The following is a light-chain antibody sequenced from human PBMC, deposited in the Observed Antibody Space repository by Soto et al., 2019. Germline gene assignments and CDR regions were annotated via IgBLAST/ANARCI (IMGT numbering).Light chain of an antibody. Sequence: QAVVTHPASVAGSPGQSITISCTGTSSDVGSYNLVSWYQQHPGKAPKLMIYEGSKRPSGVSNRFSGSKSGNTASLTISGLQAEDEADYYCCSYAGSSTVVFGGGTKLTVL. CDR2: EGS. CDR3: CSYAGSSTVV. CDR1: SSDVGSYNL. J-gene: IGLJ2*01. V-gene: IGLV2-23*03.